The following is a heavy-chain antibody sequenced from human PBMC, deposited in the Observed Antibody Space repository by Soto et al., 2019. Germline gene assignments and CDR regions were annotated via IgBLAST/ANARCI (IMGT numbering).Heavy chain of an antibody. CDR3: ARSLLQGDF. Sequence: QVQLVQSGAEVKKPGASVKVSCKASGYIFIHYYIHWVRQAPGQGLEWMAIINPNGGSTNYAQKFQGRGTGASDTATSTVSMELNSLGSDDTAVYFCARSLLQGDFWGQGTLVTVSS. J-gene: IGHJ4*02. V-gene: IGHV1-46*01. CDR1: GYIFIHYY. D-gene: IGHD2-21*01. CDR2: INPNGGST.